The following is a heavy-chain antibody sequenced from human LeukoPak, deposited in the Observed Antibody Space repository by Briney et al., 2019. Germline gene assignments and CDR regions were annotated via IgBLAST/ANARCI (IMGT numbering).Heavy chain of an antibody. V-gene: IGHV1-46*01. Sequence: ASVKVSRKASGYTFTSYYMHWVRQAPGQGLEWMGMINPTGGSTSYAQKFQGRVTMTRDTSTSTVYMELSSLRSEDTAVYYCARNVAGGLDYWGQGTLVTVSS. CDR3: ARNVAGGLDY. J-gene: IGHJ4*02. CDR1: GYTFTSYY. D-gene: IGHD3-10*01. CDR2: INPTGGST.